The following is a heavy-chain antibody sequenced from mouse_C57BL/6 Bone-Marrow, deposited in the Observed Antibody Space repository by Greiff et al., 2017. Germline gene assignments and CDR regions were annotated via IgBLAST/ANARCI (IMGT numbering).Heavy chain of an antibody. CDR1: GFNFKDDY. J-gene: IGHJ3*01. Sequence: EVQLQQSGAELVRPGASVKLSCTASGFNFKDDYMHWVKQRPEQGLEWIGWIDPENGDTEYASKFQGKATITADTSSNTAYLQLSSLTSEDTAVYYCTRYYDYAYWGQGTLVTVSA. CDR3: TRYYDYAY. D-gene: IGHD2-4*01. CDR2: IDPENGDT. V-gene: IGHV14-4*01.